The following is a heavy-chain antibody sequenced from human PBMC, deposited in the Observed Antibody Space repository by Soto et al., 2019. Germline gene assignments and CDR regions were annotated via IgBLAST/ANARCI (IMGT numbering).Heavy chain of an antibody. CDR2: IWYDGSRK. J-gene: IGHJ4*02. CDR1: GFTFSSFG. Sequence: GGSLRLSCAASGFTFSSFGMHWVRQAPGKGLEWVGLIWYDGSRKYYADSVKGRFTISRDNSKNTVFLEMNSLRAEDTAVYYCARVNGCADDYNSGLLDYWGQGTQVTVSS. CDR3: ARVNGCADDYNSGLLDY. D-gene: IGHD2-21*02. V-gene: IGHV3-33*01.